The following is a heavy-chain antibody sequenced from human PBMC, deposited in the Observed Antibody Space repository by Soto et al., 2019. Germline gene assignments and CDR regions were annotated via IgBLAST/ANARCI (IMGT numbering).Heavy chain of an antibody. CDR2: ISGSGASK. CDR1: GFTFSSYE. Sequence: SLRLSCAASGFTFSSYELIWVRQAPGKGLEWVSAISGSGASKYDADSVKGRFTISRDNSNNTLFLQMNSLRADDTAVYYCAKTPRVIVVVTAFDHWGRGILVTV. CDR3: AKTPRVIVVVTAFDH. D-gene: IGHD3-22*01. J-gene: IGHJ4*02. V-gene: IGHV3-23*01.